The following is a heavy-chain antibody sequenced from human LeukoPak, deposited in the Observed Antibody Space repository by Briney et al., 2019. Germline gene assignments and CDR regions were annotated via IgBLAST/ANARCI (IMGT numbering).Heavy chain of an antibody. CDR1: GGTFSSYA. CDR3: ARSAQLGVPFDY. V-gene: IGHV1-69*04. D-gene: IGHD2-2*01. CDR2: IIPILGIA. Sequence: SVKVSCKASGGTFSSYAISWVRQAPGQGLEWMGRIIPILGIANYAQKFQGRVTITADKSTSTAYMELSSLRSEDTAVYYCARSAQLGVPFDYWGREPWSPSPQ. J-gene: IGHJ4*02.